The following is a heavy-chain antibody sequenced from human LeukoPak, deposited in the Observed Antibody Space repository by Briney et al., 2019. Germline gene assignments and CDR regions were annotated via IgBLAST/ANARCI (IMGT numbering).Heavy chain of an antibody. CDR1: GFTFSDYD. J-gene: IGHJ4*02. CDR3: ARVAKERVGGVYYFDY. CDR2: IGTAGDT. Sequence: PGGSLRLSCAASGFTFSDYDMHLVRQAIGKGLEWVSAIGTAGDTYYTGSVKGRFTISRENAKNSLYLQMNSLRAGDTAVYYCARVAKERVGGVYYFDYWGQGTLVTVSS. D-gene: IGHD1-1*01. V-gene: IGHV3-13*01.